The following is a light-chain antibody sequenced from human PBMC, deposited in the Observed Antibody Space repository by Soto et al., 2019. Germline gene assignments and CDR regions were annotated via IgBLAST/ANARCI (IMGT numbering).Light chain of an antibody. CDR1: SSDVGGYNY. Sequence: QSALTQPPSASGSPGQSVTISCTGTSSDVGGYNYVSWYQQHPGKAPKLIIYEVRERPSGVPDRFSGSKSGNTASLTVSGLQAEDEADYYCSSFAGTNSFVFGTGTKLTVL. J-gene: IGLJ1*01. CDR3: SSFAGTNSFV. V-gene: IGLV2-8*01. CDR2: EVR.